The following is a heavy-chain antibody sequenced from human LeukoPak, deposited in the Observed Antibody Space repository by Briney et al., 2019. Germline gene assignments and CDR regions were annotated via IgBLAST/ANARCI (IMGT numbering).Heavy chain of an antibody. V-gene: IGHV3-48*03. CDR1: GFTFSSYE. Sequence: PGGSLRLSWAASGFTFSSYEMNWVRQAPGKGLEGVSYISSSGSTIYYADSVKGRFTISRDNAKNSLYLQMNSLRAEDTAVYYCARDYWMATIRYFDYWGQGTLVTVSS. J-gene: IGHJ4*02. CDR2: ISSSGSTI. CDR3: ARDYWMATIRYFDY. D-gene: IGHD5-24*01.